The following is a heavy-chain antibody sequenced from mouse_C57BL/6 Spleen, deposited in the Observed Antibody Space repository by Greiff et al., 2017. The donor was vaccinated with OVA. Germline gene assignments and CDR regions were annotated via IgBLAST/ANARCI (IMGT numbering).Heavy chain of an antibody. Sequence: EVMLVESGEGLVKPGGSLKLSCAASGFTFSSYAMSWVRQTPEKRLEWVAYISSGGDYIYYADTVKGRFTISRDNARNTLYLQMSSLKSEDTAMYYCTRADDYDGYAMDYWGQGTSVTVSS. CDR3: TRADDYDGYAMDY. CDR1: GFTFSSYA. V-gene: IGHV5-9-1*02. CDR2: ISSGGDYI. D-gene: IGHD2-4*01. J-gene: IGHJ4*01.